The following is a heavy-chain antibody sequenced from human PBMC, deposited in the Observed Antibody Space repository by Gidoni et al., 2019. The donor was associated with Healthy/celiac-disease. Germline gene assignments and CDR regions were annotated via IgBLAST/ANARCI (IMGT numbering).Heavy chain of an antibody. J-gene: IGHJ6*02. V-gene: IGHV3-30*18. Sequence: QVQLVESGGGVVQPGRSLRLSCAASGFTFSRSGMHWVRQAPGKGLEWVAVISYDGSNKYYADSVKGRFTISRDNSKNTLYLQMNSLRAEDTAVYYCAKEGGSYSYYYYGMDVWGQGTTVTVSS. CDR2: ISYDGSNK. CDR1: GFTFSRSG. D-gene: IGHD1-26*01. CDR3: AKEGGSYSYYYYGMDV.